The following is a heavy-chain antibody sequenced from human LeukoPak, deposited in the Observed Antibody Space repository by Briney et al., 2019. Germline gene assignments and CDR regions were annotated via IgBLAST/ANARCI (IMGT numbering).Heavy chain of an antibody. D-gene: IGHD3-16*02. V-gene: IGHV3-21*01. Sequence: GGSLRLSCAASGFTFSSYSMNWVRQAPGKGLEWVSSISSSSSYIYYADSVKGRFTISRDNAKNSLYLQMNSLRAEDTAVYYCARGHDFWSGYSRIMITFGEVIVYNFDYWGQGTLVTVSS. J-gene: IGHJ4*02. CDR1: GFTFSSYS. CDR3: ARGHDFWSGYSRIMITFGEVIVYNFDY. CDR2: ISSSSSYI.